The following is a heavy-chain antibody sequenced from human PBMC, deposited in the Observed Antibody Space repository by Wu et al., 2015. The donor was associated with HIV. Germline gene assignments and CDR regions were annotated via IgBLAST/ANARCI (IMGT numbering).Heavy chain of an antibody. Sequence: QAQLVQSGPEAKRPGASVKVSCKASYILSSYPIGWVRQAPGQRLEWMGWMNPKNGHIQPAQRFQDRITMSADNSAHTAYMELRSLTSDDTAIYFCARVQFDPKYYTYFDLWGQGTLVIVSS. V-gene: IGHV1-18*01. CDR1: YILSSYP. D-gene: IGHD3-10*01. CDR2: MNPKNGHI. CDR3: ARVQFDPKYYTYFDL. J-gene: IGHJ4*01.